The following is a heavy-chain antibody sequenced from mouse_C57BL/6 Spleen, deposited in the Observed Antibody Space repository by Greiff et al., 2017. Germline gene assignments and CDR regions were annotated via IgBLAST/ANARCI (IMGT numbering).Heavy chain of an antibody. CDR2: INYDGSST. CDR1: GFTFSDYY. Sequence: EVHLVQSEGGLVQPGSSMKLSCTASGFTFSDYYMAWVRQVPEKGLEWVANINYDGSSTYYLDSLKSRFIISRDNAKNILYLQMSSLKSEDTATYYCARDDSHWYFDVWGTGTTVTVSS. V-gene: IGHV5-16*01. J-gene: IGHJ1*03. D-gene: IGHD2-4*01. CDR3: ARDDSHWYFDV.